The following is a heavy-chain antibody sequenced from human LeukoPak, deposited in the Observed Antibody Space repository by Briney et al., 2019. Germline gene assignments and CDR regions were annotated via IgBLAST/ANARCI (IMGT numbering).Heavy chain of an antibody. CDR3: ARDDLVVVPAAMRAFDI. D-gene: IGHD2-2*01. V-gene: IGHV4-4*02. J-gene: IGHJ3*02. CDR1: GGSISSSNW. CDR2: IYHSGST. Sequence: SETLSLTCAVSGGSISSSNWWSWVRQPPGKGLEWIGEIYHSGSTNYNPSLKSRVTISVDKSKNQFSLKLSSVTAADTAVYYCARDDLVVVPAAMRAFDIWGQGTVVTVSS.